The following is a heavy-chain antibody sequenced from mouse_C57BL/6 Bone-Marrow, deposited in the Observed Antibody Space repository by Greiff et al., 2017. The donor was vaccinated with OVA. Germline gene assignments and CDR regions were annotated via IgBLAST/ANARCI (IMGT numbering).Heavy chain of an antibody. CDR3: ARGRITTVVATRYFDV. D-gene: IGHD1-1*01. V-gene: IGHV1-59*01. CDR1: GYTFTSYW. CDR2: IDPSDSYT. Sequence: VQLKQPGAELVRPGTSVKLSCKASGYTFTSYWMHWVKQRPGQGLEWIGVIDPSDSYTNYNQKFKGKATLTVDTSSSTAYMQLSSLTSEDSAVYYCARGRITTVVATRYFDVWGTGTTVTVSS. J-gene: IGHJ1*03.